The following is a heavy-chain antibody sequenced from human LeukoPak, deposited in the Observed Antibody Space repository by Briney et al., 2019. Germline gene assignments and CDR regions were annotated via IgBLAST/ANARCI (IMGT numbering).Heavy chain of an antibody. CDR2: ISSSSTTI. CDR3: ARGGGFCASTSCYGIDS. J-gene: IGHJ4*02. D-gene: IGHD2-2*01. Sequence: PGGSLRLSCAASGFPFSSYSMHWVRQAPGKGLEWLSYISSSSTTIYNADSVRGRFTISRDNAKNSLFLQMNSLRAEDTAVYSCARGGGFCASTSCYGIDSWGQGTLVTVSS. V-gene: IGHV3-48*01. CDR1: GFPFSSYS.